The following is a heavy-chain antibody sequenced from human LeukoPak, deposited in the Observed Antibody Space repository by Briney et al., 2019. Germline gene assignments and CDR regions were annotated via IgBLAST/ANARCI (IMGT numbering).Heavy chain of an antibody. CDR2: ISTDGKDR. V-gene: IGHV3-30*03. CDR1: GFTLSSYA. CDR3: ASRDYFDY. Sequence: GTSLRLSCAASGFTLSSYAMHWVRQAPGKGLEWVTVISTDGKDRKYADSVKGRFAISRDNSKNTMDLQMNSLRAEDTAVYYCASRDYFDYWGQGTLVTVSS. J-gene: IGHJ4*02.